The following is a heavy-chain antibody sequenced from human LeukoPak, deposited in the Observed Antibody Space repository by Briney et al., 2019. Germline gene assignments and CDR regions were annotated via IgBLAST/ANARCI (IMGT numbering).Heavy chain of an antibody. Sequence: SQTLSLTCTVSGGSISSGGYYWSWIRQHPGKGLEWIGYIYYSGSTYHNPSLKSRVTISVDTSKNQFSLKLSSVTAADTAVYYCARVGSIAARPRGDYWGQGTLVTVSS. CDR3: ARVGSIAARPRGDY. J-gene: IGHJ4*02. V-gene: IGHV4-31*03. CDR2: IYYSGST. CDR1: GGSISSGGYY. D-gene: IGHD6-6*01.